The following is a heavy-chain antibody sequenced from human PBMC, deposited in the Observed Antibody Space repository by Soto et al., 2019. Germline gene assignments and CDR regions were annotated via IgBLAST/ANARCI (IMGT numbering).Heavy chain of an antibody. CDR2: IYYSGST. CDR3: ARGSGVRGRFVHRPDY. CDR1: GGSISSYY. Sequence: PSETLSLTCTVSGGSISSYYWSWIRQPPGKGLEWIGDIYYSGSTNYNPSLKSRVTISVDTSKNQFSLKLSSVTAADTAVYYCARGSGVRGRFVHRPDYWGQGTLVTVSS. V-gene: IGHV4-59*12. J-gene: IGHJ4*02. D-gene: IGHD3-10*01.